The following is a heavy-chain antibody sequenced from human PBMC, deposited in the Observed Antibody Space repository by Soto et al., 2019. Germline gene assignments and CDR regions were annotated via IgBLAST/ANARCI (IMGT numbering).Heavy chain of an antibody. V-gene: IGHV1-18*01. CDR1: GYTFTSYG. J-gene: IGHJ3*02. Sequence: ASVKVSCKASGYTFTSYGISWVRQAPGQGLEWMGWISAYNGNTNYAQKLQGRVTMTTDTSTSTAYMELRSLRSDDTAVYYSARDPSDYDILTGYYPRDAFDICGQ. CDR3: ARDPSDYDILTGYYPRDAFDI. D-gene: IGHD3-9*01. CDR2: ISAYNGNT.